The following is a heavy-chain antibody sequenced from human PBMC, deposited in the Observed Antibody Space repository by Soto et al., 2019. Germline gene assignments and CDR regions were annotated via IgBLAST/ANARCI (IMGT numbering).Heavy chain of an antibody. J-gene: IGHJ4*02. V-gene: IGHV3-21*06. CDR1: GFTFTRYS. CDR2: ISSTTNYI. Sequence: EVQLVESGGGLVKPGGSLRLSCAASGFTFTRYSMNWVRQAPGKGLEWVSSISSTTNYIYYGDSMKGRFTISRDNAKNSLDLEMNSPRAEDTGVYYCAREAEDLPSNFDYWGQGTLVTVSS. CDR3: AREAEDLPSNFDY.